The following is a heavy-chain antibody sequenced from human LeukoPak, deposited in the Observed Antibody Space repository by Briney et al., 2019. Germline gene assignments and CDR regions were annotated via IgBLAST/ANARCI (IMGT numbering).Heavy chain of an antibody. J-gene: IGHJ5*02. CDR3: ARSNGGYDSSGYYFAP. CDR1: GGTFSSYV. V-gene: IGHV1-69*04. D-gene: IGHD3-22*01. CDR2: IIPILGIA. Sequence: SVKVSCKASGGTFSSYVISWVRQAAGQGLEWMGRIIPILGIAHYAQKFQGRVTITADKSTSTAYMELSSLRSEDTAVYYCARSNGGYDSSGYYFAPWGQGTLVTVSS.